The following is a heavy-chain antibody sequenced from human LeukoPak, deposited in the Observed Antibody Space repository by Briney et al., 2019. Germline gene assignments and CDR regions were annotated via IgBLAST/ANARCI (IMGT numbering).Heavy chain of an antibody. CDR2: IYYSGST. CDR3: VREEGYYGSLG. D-gene: IGHD3-10*01. J-gene: IGHJ4*02. Sequence: SQTLSLICTVSGGSFSSGDYYWSWIRQPPGKGLEWIGYIYYSGSTYYNPSLKSRATISVHTSEKQFSLKLSSVTAADTAVYYCVREEGYYGSLGWGQGTLVTVSS. CDR1: GGSFSSGDYY. V-gene: IGHV4-30-4*01.